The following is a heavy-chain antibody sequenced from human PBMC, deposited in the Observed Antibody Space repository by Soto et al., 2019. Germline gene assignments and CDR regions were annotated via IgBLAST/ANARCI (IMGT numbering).Heavy chain of an antibody. V-gene: IGHV3-23*01. CDR3: ARHSVGYQLLYNWFDP. Sequence: RWSLRLCCSTSVFTFSTYAMSWFRQAPGKGLEWVSTISGSGGTTYYADSVKGRFTISRDNSKNTLYLQMNSLKAEDTAIFYCARHSVGYQLLYNWFDPWGQGTLVTVSS. J-gene: IGHJ5*02. CDR2: ISGSGGTT. CDR1: VFTFSTYA. D-gene: IGHD2-2*01.